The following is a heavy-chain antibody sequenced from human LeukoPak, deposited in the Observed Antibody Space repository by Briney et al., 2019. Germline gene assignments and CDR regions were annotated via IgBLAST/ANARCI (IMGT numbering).Heavy chain of an antibody. D-gene: IGHD6-25*01. Sequence: LETLSLTCTVSGGSISDSNYYWGWIRQPPGRGLEWIGNTYYSGSAYYSPSLKSRVTVSVDTSKNQFSLKLNSVTAADTAVYYCARQSTIAAARIDPWGQGTLVTVSS. J-gene: IGHJ5*02. CDR2: TYYSGSA. CDR3: ARQSTIAAARIDP. V-gene: IGHV4-39*01. CDR1: GGSISDSNYY.